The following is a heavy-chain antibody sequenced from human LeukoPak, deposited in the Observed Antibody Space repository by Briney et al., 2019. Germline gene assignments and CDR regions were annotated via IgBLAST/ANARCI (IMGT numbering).Heavy chain of an antibody. D-gene: IGHD3-22*01. V-gene: IGHV1-69*02. CDR1: GGNFSSYS. Sequence: SVKVSCKASGGNFSSYSISWVRQAPGQGLEWMARIIPFLGLTNHAEKFQGRVTITADKSTSTAYMELSSLRSEDTAVFYCAIPSGSGYLSDRVMWYFDSWGQGTLVTVSS. CDR3: AIPSGSGYLSDRVMWYFDS. CDR2: IIPFLGLT. J-gene: IGHJ4*02.